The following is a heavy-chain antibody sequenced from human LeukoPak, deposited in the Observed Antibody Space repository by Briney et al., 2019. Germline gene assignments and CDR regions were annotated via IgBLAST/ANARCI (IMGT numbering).Heavy chain of an antibody. Sequence: SETLSLTCAVYGGSFSGYYWVWIRQPPGMGLEWIGSKFYSGGTYYNPSLKSRVTISVDTSKNEFSLKLSSVTATDTAVYYCARVPHSVEGSMKAVFIHYFDYWGQGSLVTVSS. CDR2: KFYSGGT. CDR3: ARVPHSVEGSMKAVFIHYFDY. D-gene: IGHD3-22*01. J-gene: IGHJ4*02. CDR1: GGSFSGYY. V-gene: IGHV4-34*12.